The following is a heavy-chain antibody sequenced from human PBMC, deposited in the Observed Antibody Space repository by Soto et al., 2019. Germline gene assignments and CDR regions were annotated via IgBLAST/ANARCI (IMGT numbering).Heavy chain of an antibody. CDR3: ARALIQLWPHYYYGMDV. Sequence: SETLSLTCTVSGGSISSGDYYWSWIRQPPGKGPEWIGYIYYSGTTYYNPSLKSRVAISVDTSKNQFSLKVSSVTAADTAVYYCARALIQLWPHYYYGMDVWGQGTTVTVSS. CDR1: GGSISSGDYY. V-gene: IGHV4-30-4*01. CDR2: IYYSGTT. J-gene: IGHJ6*02. D-gene: IGHD5-18*01.